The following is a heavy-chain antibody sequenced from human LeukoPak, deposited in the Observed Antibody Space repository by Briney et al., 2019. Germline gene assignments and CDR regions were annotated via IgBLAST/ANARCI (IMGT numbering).Heavy chain of an antibody. CDR1: GYSFISYY. CDR3: ARENDYGTNWFDP. D-gene: IGHD4-17*01. CDR2: INPSGDST. J-gene: IGHJ5*02. Sequence: GASVKVSCKASGYSFISYYMHWVRQAPGQGLEWMGIINPSGDSTTYAQKFQGRVTMTRDTSTRTVYMELSSLRSDDTAVYYCARENDYGTNWFDPWGQGTLVAVSS. V-gene: IGHV1-46*01.